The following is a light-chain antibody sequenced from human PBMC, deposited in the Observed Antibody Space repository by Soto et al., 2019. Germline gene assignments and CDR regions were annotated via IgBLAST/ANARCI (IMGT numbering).Light chain of an antibody. Sequence: DIQMTQSPSSLSASVGDRVTITCRASQSISSYLNWYQQKPGKAPKIMSYAASSLQSGVPSRFSGSGSGTDFTLTISSLQPEDFETYYCQQSYSTPITFGQGTRLEI. CDR2: AAS. V-gene: IGKV1-39*01. CDR3: QQSYSTPIT. CDR1: QSISSY. J-gene: IGKJ5*01.